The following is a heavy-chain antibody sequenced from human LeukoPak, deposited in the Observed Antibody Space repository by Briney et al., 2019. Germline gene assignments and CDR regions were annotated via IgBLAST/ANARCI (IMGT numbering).Heavy chain of an antibody. J-gene: IGHJ4*02. CDR1: GLPFSRYR. D-gene: IGHD3-10*01. CDR2: IKEEGGEK. V-gene: IGHV3-7*01. CDR3: ARDTLGEGEDADYAVYYFDY. Sequence: GGSLRLPCTASGLPFSRYRMNCLRQAPEKGLEWVANIKEEGGEKYYVDSANGRFTISRDNAKNSLDLQMNSLSAEGTAVYYCARDTLGEGEDADYAVYYFDYWGQGTPVTVSS.